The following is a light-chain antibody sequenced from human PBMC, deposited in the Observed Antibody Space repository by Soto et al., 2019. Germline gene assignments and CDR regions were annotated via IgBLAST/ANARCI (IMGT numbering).Light chain of an antibody. Sequence: DIVMTQSPDSLAVSLGERATINCKSSQSILYRSNNYNYLAWYQQKPGQPPTLLIYWASTRESGVPDRLSGSGSGTDFTLTISSLQAEDVAVYYCQQYYSNPLTFGGGTKVEIK. CDR3: QQYYSNPLT. V-gene: IGKV4-1*01. CDR1: QSILYRSNNYNY. CDR2: WAS. J-gene: IGKJ4*01.